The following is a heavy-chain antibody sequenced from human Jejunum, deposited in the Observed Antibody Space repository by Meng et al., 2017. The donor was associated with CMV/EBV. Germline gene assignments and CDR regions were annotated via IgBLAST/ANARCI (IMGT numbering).Heavy chain of an antibody. V-gene: IGHV1-18*01. CDR2: ISAYNGNT. J-gene: IGHJ4*02. D-gene: IGHD1-26*01. CDR1: CYTLTNHG. Sequence: VQHVGRMNKPRASMKVSCKASCYTLTNHGIPWGRQAPGQGLEWMGLISAYNGNTNYSQTPQGRVTMTTDTSTSTAYMELRSLRSDDTAVYYCARVEVGITSGDYWGQGTLVTVSS. CDR3: ARVEVGITSGDY.